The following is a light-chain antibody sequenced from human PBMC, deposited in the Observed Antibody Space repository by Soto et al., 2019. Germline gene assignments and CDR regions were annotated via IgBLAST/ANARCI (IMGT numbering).Light chain of an antibody. CDR3: QQYSVYWT. V-gene: IGKV1-5*01. J-gene: IGKJ1*01. CDR2: DAS. Sequence: TQSPATLSLSPGERATLSCRASRSISTYLAWYQQKPGKAPKVLIYDASSWAGGVPSRFTGSGSGTEFTLTINSLQPDDFATYYCQQYSVYWTFGQGTKVEIK. CDR1: RSISTY.